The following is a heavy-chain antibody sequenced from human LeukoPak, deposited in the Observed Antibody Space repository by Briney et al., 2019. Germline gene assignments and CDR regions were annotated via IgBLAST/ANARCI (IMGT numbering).Heavy chain of an antibody. D-gene: IGHD3-22*01. CDR1: GFTFRSYI. J-gene: IGHJ4*02. Sequence: MSGGSLRLSCAASGFTFRSYIMNWVRQAPGKALEWVSSISSSSSYIYYADSVKGRFTISRDNAKNSLYLQMNSLRAEDTAVYYCARGHYDSTGYYSYWGQGTLVTVSS. V-gene: IGHV3-21*01. CDR3: ARGHYDSTGYYSY. CDR2: ISSSSSYI.